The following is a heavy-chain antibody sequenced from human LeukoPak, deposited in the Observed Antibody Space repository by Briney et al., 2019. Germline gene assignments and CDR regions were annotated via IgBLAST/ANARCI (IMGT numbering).Heavy chain of an antibody. D-gene: IGHD3-3*01. V-gene: IGHV3-23*01. Sequence: GGSLRLSCAASGFTFSSYAMSWVRNPPAKGMERVSAISGSGGSTYYADSVKSRFTISRDNSTNTLYLQMNSLRAEDTAVYYCAKDRGEWLFVYWGQGTLVTVSS. CDR2: ISGSGGST. CDR1: GFTFSSYA. J-gene: IGHJ4*02. CDR3: AKDRGEWLFVY.